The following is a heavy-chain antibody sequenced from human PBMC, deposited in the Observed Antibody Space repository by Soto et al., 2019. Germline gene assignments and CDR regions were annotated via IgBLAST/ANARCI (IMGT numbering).Heavy chain of an antibody. Sequence: GGSLRLSCAASGFAVSRYGVNWIRQAPGKGLEWVSNISSNTSDIYYADSVKGRFSISRDNAKKILYLEMYALRTDDTAVYYCARDPAEGRVGNWFESWGQGTLVTVSS. D-gene: IGHD1-26*01. J-gene: IGHJ5*01. CDR2: ISSNTSDI. V-gene: IGHV3-21*01. CDR1: GFAVSRYG. CDR3: ARDPAEGRVGNWFES.